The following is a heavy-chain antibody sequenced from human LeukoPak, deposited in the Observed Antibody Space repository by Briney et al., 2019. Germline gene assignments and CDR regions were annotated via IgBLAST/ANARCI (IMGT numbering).Heavy chain of an antibody. Sequence: PGGSLRLSCAASGFTSGFTFSSYAMRWVRQTPGKGLEWVGRIKSKADGGTTNYAAPVKGRFIISGDDSKSTLYLQLNSLKTEDTAVYYCLAQYYFDFWGQGTLVTVSS. V-gene: IGHV3-15*01. J-gene: IGHJ4*02. D-gene: IGHD4-11*01. CDR3: LAQYYFDF. CDR2: IKSKADGGTT. CDR1: GFTFSSYA.